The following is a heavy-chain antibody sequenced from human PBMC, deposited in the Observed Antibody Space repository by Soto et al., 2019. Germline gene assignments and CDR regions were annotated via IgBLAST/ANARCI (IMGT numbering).Heavy chain of an antibody. V-gene: IGHV4-59*08. J-gene: IGHJ4*02. D-gene: IGHD3-22*01. CDR1: GGSISSYY. Sequence: KTSETLSLTXTVSGGSISSYYWSWIRQPPGKGLEWIGYIYYSGSTYYNPSLKSRVTISVDTSKNQFSLKLSSVTAADTAVYYCARANSGYYDSSGLDYWGQGTLVTVS. CDR2: IYYSGST. CDR3: ARANSGYYDSSGLDY.